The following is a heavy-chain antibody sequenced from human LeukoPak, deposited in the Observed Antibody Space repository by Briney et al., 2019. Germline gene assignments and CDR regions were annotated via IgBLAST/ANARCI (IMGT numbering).Heavy chain of an antibody. CDR3: ATVTYSSSPTGDY. CDR2: FDPEDGET. V-gene: IGHV1-24*01. D-gene: IGHD6-13*01. CDR1: GYTLTELS. Sequence: ASVKVSCKVSGYTLTELSMHWVRQAPGKGLEWMGGFDPEDGETIYAQKFQGRVTMTEDTSTDTAYMELSSLRSEDTAVYYRATVTYSSSPTGDYWGQGTLVTVSS. J-gene: IGHJ4*02.